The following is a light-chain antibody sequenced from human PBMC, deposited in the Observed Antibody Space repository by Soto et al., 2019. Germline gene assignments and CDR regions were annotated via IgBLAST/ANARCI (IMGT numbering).Light chain of an antibody. Sequence: DILLTQSPGTLSLSPGERASLSCRASQSFSGYLAWYQQRPGQAPRLLIYTTSNRATDIPDSVSGSGSGTDFTLTISRLEPEDVAVYYCQQYGSSPWTFGQGTKVQIK. CDR1: QSFSGY. CDR3: QQYGSSPWT. J-gene: IGKJ1*01. V-gene: IGKV3-20*01. CDR2: TTS.